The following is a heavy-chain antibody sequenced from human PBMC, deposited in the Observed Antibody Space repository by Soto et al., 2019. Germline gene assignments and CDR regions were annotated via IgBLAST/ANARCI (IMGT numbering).Heavy chain of an antibody. D-gene: IGHD1-26*01. V-gene: IGHV3-23*04. J-gene: IGHJ4*02. CDR3: ATCLSCGPPEDGRVY. CDR2: ISGSGGST. Sequence: EVQLVESGGGLIQPGGSLRLSCAASGFSVSNNYISWVRQAPGKGLEWVSAISGSGGSTYYADSVKGRFTISRDNSKNTLYLQMNSLRAEDTAVYYCATCLSCGPPEDGRVYWGQGTLVTVS. CDR1: GFSVSNNY.